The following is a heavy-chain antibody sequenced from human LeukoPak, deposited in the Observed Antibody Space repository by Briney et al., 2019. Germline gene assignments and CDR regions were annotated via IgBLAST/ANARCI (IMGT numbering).Heavy chain of an antibody. J-gene: IGHJ4*02. CDR2: IFHSGST. CDR1: GGSISSGGYY. CDR3: ARDAGSSWYNGIDY. Sequence: PSETLSLTCTVSGGSISSGGYYWSWLRQPPGKGLEWIGYIFHSGSTYYNPSLKSRVTISVDRSKNQFSLKLSSVTAADTAVYYCARDAGSSWYNGIDYWGQGTLVTVSS. D-gene: IGHD6-13*01. V-gene: IGHV4-30-2*01.